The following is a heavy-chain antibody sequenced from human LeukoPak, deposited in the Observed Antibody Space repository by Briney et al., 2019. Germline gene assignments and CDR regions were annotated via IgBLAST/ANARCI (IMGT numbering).Heavy chain of an antibody. J-gene: IGHJ4*02. D-gene: IGHD6-13*01. CDR2: IYTSGST. Sequence: SETLSLTCTVSGGSISSYYWSWIRQPAGKGLEWIGRIYTSGSTNYNPSLKSRVTMSVDTSKNQFSLKLSSVTAADTAVYYCARDNGYSSSWHGYFDCWGQGTLVTVSS. CDR3: ARDNGYSSSWHGYFDC. V-gene: IGHV4-4*07. CDR1: GGSISSYY.